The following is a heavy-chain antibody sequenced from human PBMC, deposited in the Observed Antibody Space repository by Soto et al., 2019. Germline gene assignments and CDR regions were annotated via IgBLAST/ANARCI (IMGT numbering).Heavy chain of an antibody. J-gene: IGHJ4*02. CDR3: ARDLSLGLTRGGARGVKSY. CDR2: ISAYNGNT. CDR1: GYTFTSYG. D-gene: IGHD3-10*01. V-gene: IGHV1-18*01. Sequence: QVQLVQSGAEVKKPGASVKVSCKASGYTFTSYGISWVRQAPGQGLEWMGWISAYNGNTNYAQNLQGRVTMTTDTSTSTAYIELRSLRSDDTAVYYCARDLSLGLTRGGARGVKSYWGQGTLVTVSS.